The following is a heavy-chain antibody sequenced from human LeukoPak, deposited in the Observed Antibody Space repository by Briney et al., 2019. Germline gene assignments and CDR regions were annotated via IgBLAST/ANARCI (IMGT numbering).Heavy chain of an antibody. CDR2: IRFDGSNK. CDR3: AKDRRDYGGNIDY. D-gene: IGHD4-23*01. J-gene: IGHJ4*02. V-gene: IGHV3-30*02. Sequence: GGSLRLSCAASGFTFSTYGMHWVRQAPGKGLGWVAFIRFDGSNKYYADSMKGRFTISRDNSKNTLYLQMNSLRPEDTAVYYCAKDRRDYGGNIDYWGQGTLVTVSS. CDR1: GFTFSTYG.